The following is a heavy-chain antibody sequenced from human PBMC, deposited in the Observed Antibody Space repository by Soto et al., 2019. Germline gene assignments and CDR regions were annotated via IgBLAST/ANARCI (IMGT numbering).Heavy chain of an antibody. CDR3: ARDGPPMDY. Sequence: QVQLVQSGAEVKKPGASVKVSCKASGYTFTSYGISWVRQAPGQGLEWMGWISAYNGNTKYAQKLQGRVTMTTDTSTGAADVELRSLGSGDTPVCYCARDGPPMDYWGQGTLVTVSS. D-gene: IGHD2-2*01. J-gene: IGHJ4*02. CDR2: ISAYNGNT. V-gene: IGHV1-18*01. CDR1: GYTFTSYG.